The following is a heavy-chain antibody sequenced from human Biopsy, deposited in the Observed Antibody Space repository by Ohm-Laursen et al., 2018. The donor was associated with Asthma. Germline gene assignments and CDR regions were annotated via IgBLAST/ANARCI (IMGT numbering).Heavy chain of an antibody. CDR3: VKDTDEIRGYYTFEV. J-gene: IGHJ3*01. CDR2: ISYDGNHK. V-gene: IGHV3-30*18. CDR1: GFMFRSFG. D-gene: IGHD3-22*01. Sequence: SLRLSCAASGFMFRSFGMHWVRQAPGEGLEWVAVISYDGNHKFYEDSVKGRFTISRDNSKDTVDLQMRSLRAEDTAIYYCVKDTDEIRGYYTFEVWGQGTMVTVSS.